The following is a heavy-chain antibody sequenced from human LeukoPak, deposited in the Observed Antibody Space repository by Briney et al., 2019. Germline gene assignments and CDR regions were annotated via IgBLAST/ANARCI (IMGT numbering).Heavy chain of an antibody. D-gene: IGHD2-15*01. CDR3: ATDPVGYCSANGCYSVDY. Sequence: GASVKVSCTASGYTFTSYGISWVRQAPGQGLEWMGWISAYNGNTNYAQKLQGRVTMTEDTSTDTAYMELTSLRSDDTAMYYCATDPVGYCSANGCYSVDYWGQGTLVTVSS. J-gene: IGHJ4*02. V-gene: IGHV1-18*01. CDR1: GYTFTSYG. CDR2: ISAYNGNT.